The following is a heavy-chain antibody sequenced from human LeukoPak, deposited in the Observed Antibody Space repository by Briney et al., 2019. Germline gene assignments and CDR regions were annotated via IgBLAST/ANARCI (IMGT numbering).Heavy chain of an antibody. D-gene: IGHD3-22*01. J-gene: IGHJ4*02. CDR1: GLTFSSHW. CDR3: ARDPASWTYYDSSGYYDY. CDR2: IANDGSST. Sequence: GGSLRLSCAASGLTFSSHWMPWVRQAPGKGLVWVSRIANDGSSTTYADSVKGRFTISRDNSKNTLYLQMNSLIAEDTAVYYCARDPASWTYYDSSGYYDYWGQGTLVTVSS. V-gene: IGHV3-74*01.